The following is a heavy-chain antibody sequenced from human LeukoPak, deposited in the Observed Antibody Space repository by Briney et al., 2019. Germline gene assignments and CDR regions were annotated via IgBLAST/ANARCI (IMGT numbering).Heavy chain of an antibody. Sequence: PSETLSLTCTVSGGSISSYYWSWIRQPAGKGLEWIGSIYYSGSTYYNPSLKSRVTISVDTSKNQFSLKLSSVTAADTAVYYCARRNFYRLFDYWGQGTLVTVSS. J-gene: IGHJ4*02. CDR3: ARRNFYRLFDY. CDR1: GGSISSYY. V-gene: IGHV4-59*05. CDR2: IYYSGST. D-gene: IGHD3-3*01.